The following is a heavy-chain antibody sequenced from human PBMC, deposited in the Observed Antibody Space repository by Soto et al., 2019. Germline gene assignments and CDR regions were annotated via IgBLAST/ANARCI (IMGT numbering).Heavy chain of an antibody. CDR2: IWYDGSNK. Sequence: GGSLRLSCAASGFTFSSYGMHWVRQAPGKGLEWVAVIWYDGSNKYYADSVKGRFTISRDNSKNTLYLQMNSLRAEDTAVYYCARDAGDTAMDLVYGMDVWGQGTTVTVSS. CDR1: GFTFSSYG. V-gene: IGHV3-33*01. CDR3: ARDAGDTAMDLVYGMDV. J-gene: IGHJ6*02. D-gene: IGHD5-18*01.